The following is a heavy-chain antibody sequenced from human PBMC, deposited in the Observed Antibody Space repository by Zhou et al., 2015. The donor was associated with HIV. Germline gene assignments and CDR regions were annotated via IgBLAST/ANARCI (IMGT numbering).Heavy chain of an antibody. CDR2: IIPIFGTA. D-gene: IGHD3-10*01. CDR1: GGTFSSYA. Sequence: QVQLVQSGAEVKKPGSSVKVSCKASGGTFSSYAISWVRQAPGQGLEWMGGIIPIFGTANYAQKFQGRVTITADESTSTAYMELSSLRSEDTAVYYCARDWFSIGTYGSGSYYGYWGQGTLVTVSS. V-gene: IGHV1-69*01. CDR3: ARDWFSIGTYGSGSYYGY. J-gene: IGHJ4*02.